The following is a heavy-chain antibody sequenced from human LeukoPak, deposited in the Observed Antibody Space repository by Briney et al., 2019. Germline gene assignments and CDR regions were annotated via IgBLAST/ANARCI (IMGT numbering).Heavy chain of an antibody. V-gene: IGHV4-4*07. D-gene: IGHD1-26*01. J-gene: IGHJ5*02. CDR3: ARDQTKLGANDNWFAP. CDR1: GASMSTYY. CDR2: IYTNGGT. Sequence: SETLSLTCTVSGASMSTYYWSWIRQPAGKGLEWIGRIYTNGGTSHNPSLKSRVTMSVDRSKNQLSLKLSSVTAADTAVYFCARDQTKLGANDNWFAPWGQGILVTVSS.